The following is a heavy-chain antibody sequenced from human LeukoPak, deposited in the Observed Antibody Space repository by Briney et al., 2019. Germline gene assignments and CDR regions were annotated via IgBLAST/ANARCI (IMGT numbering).Heavy chain of an antibody. V-gene: IGHV3-21*06. CDR1: GFSLASYD. Sequence: GGSLRLSCAASGFSLASYDMNWVRQAPGKGLEWVSSISFSSTYIYYRASVKGRFTISRDNAKNSLYLQMNNLRDEHTAVYYCARADCPSSTCYLRRSWFDPWGQGTLVTVSS. CDR3: ARADCPSSTCYLRRSWFDP. D-gene: IGHD2-2*01. J-gene: IGHJ5*02. CDR2: ISFSSTYI.